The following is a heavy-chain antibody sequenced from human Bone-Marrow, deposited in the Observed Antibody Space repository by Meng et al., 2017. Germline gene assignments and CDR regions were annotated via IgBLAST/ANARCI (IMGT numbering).Heavy chain of an antibody. Sequence: QLQLQESGPGLVKTSETLSLTCTVSGASVRSSTYFWAWIRQPPGRGLEWIGSINYGGNTYYNPPLKSRVSIFADTTKIHFSLNLSSVTAADTAVYYGVRHKYNYGQSPFDYWGQGTLVTVSS. CDR3: VRHKYNYGQSPFDY. V-gene: IGHV4-39*01. D-gene: IGHD5-18*01. CDR1: GASVRSSTYF. CDR2: INYGGNT. J-gene: IGHJ4*02.